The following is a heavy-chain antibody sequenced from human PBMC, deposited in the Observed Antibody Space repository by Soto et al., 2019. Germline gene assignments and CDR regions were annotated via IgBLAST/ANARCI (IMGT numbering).Heavy chain of an antibody. V-gene: IGHV3-30-3*01. D-gene: IGHD3-22*01. J-gene: IGHJ4*02. Sequence: QLHLVESGGGVVQPGRSLRVSCAASGFIFSNYAMHWVRQAPGKGLEWVAVVSYDGNNQFYAESVKGRFTISRDSSKTTLYLQMNNLREEDTAVYYCARDRVYYYDNSGYYNFDYWGQGTLVIVSS. CDR2: VSYDGNNQ. CDR3: ARDRVYYYDNSGYYNFDY. CDR1: GFIFSNYA.